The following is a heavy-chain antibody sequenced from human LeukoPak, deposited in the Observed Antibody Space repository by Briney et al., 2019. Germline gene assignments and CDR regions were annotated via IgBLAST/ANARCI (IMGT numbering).Heavy chain of an antibody. CDR2: ISYDGSNK. CDR1: GFTFSSYA. V-gene: IGHV3-30*04. J-gene: IGHJ4*02. CDR3: ARDTGSGRNWGLVDY. D-gene: IGHD7-27*01. Sequence: GGSLRLSCAASGFTFSSYATHWVRHAPAKGLEWVAVISYDGSNKYYADSAKGRFTISRDNSKNTLYLQMNSLRAEDTPVYYCARDTGSGRNWGLVDYWGQGTLVTVSS.